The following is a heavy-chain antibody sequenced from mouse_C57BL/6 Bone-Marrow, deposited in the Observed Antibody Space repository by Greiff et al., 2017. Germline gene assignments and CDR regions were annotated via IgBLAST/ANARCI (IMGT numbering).Heavy chain of an antibody. J-gene: IGHJ4*01. V-gene: IGHV2-2*01. Sequence: QVQLKESGPGLVQPSQRLSITCTVSGFSLTSYGVHWVRQSPGKGLEWLGVIWSGGSTDYNAAFISRLSISKDNSKSQVFFKMNSLQADDTAIYYCARRGIYYYGSTLYYAMDYWGQGTSVTVSS. CDR2: IWSGGST. D-gene: IGHD1-1*01. CDR1: GFSLTSYG. CDR3: ARRGIYYYGSTLYYAMDY.